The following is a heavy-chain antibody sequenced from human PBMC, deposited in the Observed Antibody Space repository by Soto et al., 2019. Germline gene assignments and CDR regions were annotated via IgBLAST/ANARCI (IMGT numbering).Heavy chain of an antibody. J-gene: IGHJ6*02. D-gene: IGHD2-2*01. V-gene: IGHV1-58*02. CDR3: AAASSTSGGYYGMDV. CDR2: IVVGSGHT. CDR1: GFTFTSSA. Sequence: ASVKVSCKTSGFTFTSSAMQWVRQARGQRLEWIGWIVVGSGHTNYAQKFQERVTITRDMSTSTAYMELSSLRSEDTAMYYCAAASSTSGGYYGMDVWGQGTTVTVSS.